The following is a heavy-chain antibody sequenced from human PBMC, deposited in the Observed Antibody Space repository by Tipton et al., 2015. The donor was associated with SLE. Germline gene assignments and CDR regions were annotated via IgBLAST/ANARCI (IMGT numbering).Heavy chain of an antibody. V-gene: IGHV4-34*01. CDR1: GGSISGYY. D-gene: IGHD4-11*01. CDR2: INHSGST. Sequence: LRLSCTVSGGSISGYYWSWIRQPPGKGLEWIGEINHSGSTNYNPSLKSRVSISADTSKNQFALTVTSVTAADTAVYFCARGAPVTAAYPDVFDLWGQGTLVTVS. CDR3: ARGAPVTAAYPDVFDL. J-gene: IGHJ3*01.